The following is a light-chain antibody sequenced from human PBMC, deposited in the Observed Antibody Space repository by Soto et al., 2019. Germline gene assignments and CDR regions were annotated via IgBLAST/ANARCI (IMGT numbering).Light chain of an antibody. CDR3: QQYDNSPWT. CDR2: GAS. J-gene: IGKJ1*01. Sequence: EIVLTQSPGTLSLSPGEGATLSFRASQSVSSSYLAWYQQKPGQAPRLLIYGASSRATGIPDRFSGGGSGTDFTLTISRLEPEDFAVYYCQQYDNSPWTFGQGTMVEIK. V-gene: IGKV3-20*01. CDR1: QSVSSSY.